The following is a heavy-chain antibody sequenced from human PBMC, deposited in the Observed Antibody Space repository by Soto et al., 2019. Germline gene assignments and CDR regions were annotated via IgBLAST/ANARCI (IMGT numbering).Heavy chain of an antibody. CDR3: AKDIAGRRYSGYEGFDY. V-gene: IGHV3-43D*03. J-gene: IGHJ4*02. Sequence: GGSLRLSCAASGFTFDDYAMHWVRQAPGKGLEWVSLISWDGGSTYYADSVKGRFTISRDNSKNSLYLQMNSLRAEDTALYYCAKDIAGRRYSGYEGFDYWGQGTLVTVSS. CDR2: ISWDGGST. CDR1: GFTFDDYA. D-gene: IGHD5-12*01.